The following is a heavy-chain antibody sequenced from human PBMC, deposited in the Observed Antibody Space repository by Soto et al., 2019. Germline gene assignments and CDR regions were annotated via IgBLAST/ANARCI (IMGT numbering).Heavy chain of an antibody. J-gene: IGHJ4*02. D-gene: IGHD4-17*01. CDR3: ATAYGGNVFDY. CDR2: INHSGST. V-gene: IGHV4-34*01. CDR1: GGSFSGYY. Sequence: QVQLQQWGAGLLKPSETLSLTCAVYGGSFSGYYWSWIRQPPGKGLGRIGEINHSGSTNYNPSLKSRVTISVDTTKNQFSLKLSSVTAADTALYYCATAYGGNVFDYWGQGTLVTVSS.